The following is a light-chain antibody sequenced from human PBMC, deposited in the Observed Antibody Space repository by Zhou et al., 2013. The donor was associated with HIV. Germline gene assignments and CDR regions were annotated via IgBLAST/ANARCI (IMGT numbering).Light chain of an antibody. CDR2: GAS. CDR3: QQRSNWVPT. J-gene: IGKJ3*01. CDR1: QGISYY. Sequence: DIQMTQSPSSLSASVGDRVTITCRASQGISYYLAWYQQKPGNVPKLLIYGASTLQSGVPARFSGSGFGTDFTLTISSLEPEDFAMYYCQQRSNWVPTFGPGTKWNSN. V-gene: IGKV1-27*01.